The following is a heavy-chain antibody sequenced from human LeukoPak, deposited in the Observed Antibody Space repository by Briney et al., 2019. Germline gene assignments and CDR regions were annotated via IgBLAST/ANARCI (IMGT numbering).Heavy chain of an antibody. CDR3: AKDKTTGYWYIDL. Sequence: GGSLRLSCAASGFTFSNFGMYWVRQAPGKGLEWVAFIQYDGTNKYYADSVKGRLTISRDNSKNTLYLQMSSLTIEDTAVYYCAKDKTTGYWYIDLWGRGTLVTVSS. J-gene: IGHJ2*01. CDR1: GFTFSNFG. CDR2: IQYDGTNK. D-gene: IGHD1-7*01. V-gene: IGHV3-30*02.